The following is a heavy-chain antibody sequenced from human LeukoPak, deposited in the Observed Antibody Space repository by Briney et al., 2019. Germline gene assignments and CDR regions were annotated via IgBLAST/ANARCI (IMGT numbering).Heavy chain of an antibody. J-gene: IGHJ5*02. D-gene: IGHD6-19*01. Sequence: ASVKVSCKASGYTFTSYDINWVRQATGQGLEWMGWMNPNSGNTGYAQKIQGRVTMTRNTSISTAYMELSSLRSEDTAVYYCATEQWLVSRNWFDPWVQGTLVTVSS. V-gene: IGHV1-8*01. CDR3: ATEQWLVSRNWFDP. CDR1: GYTFTSYD. CDR2: MNPNSGNT.